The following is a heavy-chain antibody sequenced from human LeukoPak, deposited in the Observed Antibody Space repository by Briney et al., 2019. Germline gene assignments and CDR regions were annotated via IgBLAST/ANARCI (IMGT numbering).Heavy chain of an antibody. CDR1: GFTFDDYG. CDR2: INWNGGSI. D-gene: IGHD4-17*01. J-gene: IGHJ4*02. CDR3: AKDITKRFAYGDIDY. V-gene: IGHV3-20*04. Sequence: GGSLRLSCAASGFTFDDYGMSWVRQAPGKGLEWVSGINWNGGSIGYADSVKGRFTISRDNAKNSLYLQMNSLRAEDTALYYCAKDITKRFAYGDIDYWGQGTLVTVSS.